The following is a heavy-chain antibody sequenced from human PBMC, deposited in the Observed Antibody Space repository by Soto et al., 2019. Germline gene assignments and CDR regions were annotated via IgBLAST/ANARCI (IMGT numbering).Heavy chain of an antibody. CDR2: VHYTGSA. CDR1: GDSINNYY. CDR3: AREGASRFRGFDY. D-gene: IGHD2-2*01. Sequence: QVQLQESGPGLVKPSETLSLTCSVSGDSINNYYWSWIRQPPRKGLEWIGFVHYTGSANYTPSLKSRVTISVGTSKKQFSLRLSSVTAADSGVYYCAREGASRFRGFDYWGQGTLVTVSS. V-gene: IGHV4-59*01. J-gene: IGHJ4*02.